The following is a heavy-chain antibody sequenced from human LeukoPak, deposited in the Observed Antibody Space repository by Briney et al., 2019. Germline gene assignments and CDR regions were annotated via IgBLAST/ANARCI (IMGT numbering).Heavy chain of an antibody. CDR2: INPNSGGT. D-gene: IGHD4/OR15-4a*01. CDR3: ARGYDYGDPTDY. Sequence: ASVKVSCKASGYTFTGYYMHWVRQAPGQGLEWMGRINPNSGGTNYAQKFQGRVTMTRDTSTSTAYMELSRLGSDDTAVYYCARGYDYGDPTDYWGQGTLVTVSS. J-gene: IGHJ4*02. CDR1: GYTFTGYY. V-gene: IGHV1-2*06.